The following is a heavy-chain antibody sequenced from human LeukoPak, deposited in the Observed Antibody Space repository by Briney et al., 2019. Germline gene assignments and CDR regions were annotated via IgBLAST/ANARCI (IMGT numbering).Heavy chain of an antibody. V-gene: IGHV3-30*09. CDR3: ARGLRYFDWLVDGY. Sequence: SGGSLRLSCAASGFTFSGHAMHWVRQAPGKGLEWVALISFDETNKYYADSVKGRFAISRDNSKNTLSLQMNSLRPEDTAVYYCARGLRYFDWLVDGYWGQGTVVTVSS. J-gene: IGHJ4*02. D-gene: IGHD3-9*01. CDR1: GFTFSGHA. CDR2: ISFDETNK.